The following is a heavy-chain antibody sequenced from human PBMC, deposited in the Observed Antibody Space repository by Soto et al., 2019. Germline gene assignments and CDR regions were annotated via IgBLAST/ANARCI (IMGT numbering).Heavy chain of an antibody. CDR3: VYGDYPY. V-gene: IGHV1-2*02. J-gene: IGHJ4*02. Sequence: GASVKVSCKASGYTFTDYYMHWVRQAPGQGLEWMGWSNPKSGATSYAQKFQGRVTMTMDTSITTAYMELSSLRSDDTAVYYCVYGDYPYWGQGXLVTVSS. CDR1: GYTFTDYY. D-gene: IGHD4-17*01. CDR2: SNPKSGAT.